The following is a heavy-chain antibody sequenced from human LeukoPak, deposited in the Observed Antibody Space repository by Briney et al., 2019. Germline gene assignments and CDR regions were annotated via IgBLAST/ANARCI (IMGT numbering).Heavy chain of an antibody. CDR2: ISWNSGYI. Sequence: GRSLRLSCAASGFTFDNYAMPWVRHAPGKGLEWLSIISWNSGYIGYADSVKGRFTISRDNAKKSLDLQMNSLRAEDTAFYYCAKVRGTYRSGYFFDYWGQGTLVTVSS. J-gene: IGHJ4*02. D-gene: IGHD6-19*01. CDR1: GFTFDNYA. CDR3: AKVRGTYRSGYFFDY. V-gene: IGHV3-9*01.